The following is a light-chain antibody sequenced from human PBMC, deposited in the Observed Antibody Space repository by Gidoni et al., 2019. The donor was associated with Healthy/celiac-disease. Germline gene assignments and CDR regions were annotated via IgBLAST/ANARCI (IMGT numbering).Light chain of an antibody. CDR3: QSYDSSLSGWV. J-gene: IGLJ3*02. CDR1: SSNIGAGDD. V-gene: IGLV1-40*01. CDR2: GNS. Sequence: QSVLTQPPSVSGAPGQRVTLSCTGSSSNIGAGDDVHWYQQLPATAPKLLIYGNSNRPSGVPDRFSGSKSGTSASLAITGLQAEDEADYYCQSYDSSLSGWVFGGGTKLTVL.